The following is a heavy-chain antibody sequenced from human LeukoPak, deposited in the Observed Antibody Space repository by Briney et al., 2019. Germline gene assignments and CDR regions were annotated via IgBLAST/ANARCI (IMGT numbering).Heavy chain of an antibody. J-gene: IGHJ4*02. V-gene: IGHV4-34*01. Sequence: SETLSLTCAVYGGSFSGYYWSWIRQPPGKGLEWIGEINHSGSTNYNPSLKSRVTISVDTSKNQFSLKLSSVTAEDTAVYYCARDARLLLWFGELSPFDYWGQGTLVTVSS. CDR2: INHSGST. CDR3: ARDARLLLWFGELSPFDY. D-gene: IGHD3-10*01. CDR1: GGSFSGYY.